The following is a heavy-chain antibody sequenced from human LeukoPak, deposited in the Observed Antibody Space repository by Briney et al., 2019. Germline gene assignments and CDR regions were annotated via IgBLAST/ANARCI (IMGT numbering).Heavy chain of an antibody. V-gene: IGHV3-48*04. CDR1: GFTFSSYS. CDR2: ISSSSSAI. D-gene: IGHD4-17*01. Sequence: PGGSLRLSCAASGFTFSSYSMNWVRQAPGKGLEWVSYISSSSSAIYYPESVKGRFTISRDNAKNSLYLQMNSLRADDTAVYYCARDPATVTTDPHYGMDVWGQGTTVTVSS. J-gene: IGHJ6*02. CDR3: ARDPATVTTDPHYGMDV.